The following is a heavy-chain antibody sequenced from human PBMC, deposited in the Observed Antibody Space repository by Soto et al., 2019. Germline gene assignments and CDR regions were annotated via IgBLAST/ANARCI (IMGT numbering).Heavy chain of an antibody. D-gene: IGHD1-26*01. V-gene: IGHV1-18*01. J-gene: IGHJ4*02. CDR3: ARAWELRSFDY. CDR2: ISAYNGNT. Sequence: ASVKVSGKASGYTFTSYGISCVRQAPGQGLEWMGWISAYNGNTNYAQKLQGRVTMTTDTSTSTAYMELRSLRSDDTAVYYCARAWELRSFDYWGQGTLVTVSS. CDR1: GYTFTSYG.